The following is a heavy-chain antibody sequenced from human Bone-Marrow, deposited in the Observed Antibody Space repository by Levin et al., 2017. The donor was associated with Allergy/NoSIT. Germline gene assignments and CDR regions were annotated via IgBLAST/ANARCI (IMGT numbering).Heavy chain of an antibody. CDR2: IKNKNEGGTA. V-gene: IGHV3-15*01. CDR3: TSLSLGFCSGGRCHSLGDY. CDR1: GFIFNKAW. D-gene: IGHD2-15*01. Sequence: GGSLRLSCAASGFIFNKAWMSWVRQAPGKGLEWVGRIKNKNEGGTAEYGAPVKGRFAISRDDSENTVYLQMSNLKLEDTAVYYCTSLSLGFCSGGRCHSLGDYWGQGAQVTVSS. J-gene: IGHJ4*02.